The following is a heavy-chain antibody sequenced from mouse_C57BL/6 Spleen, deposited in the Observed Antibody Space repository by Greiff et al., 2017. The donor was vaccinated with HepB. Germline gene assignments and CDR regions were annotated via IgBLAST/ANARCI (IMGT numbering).Heavy chain of an antibody. CDR3: ARKFNSNDRSAMDY. D-gene: IGHD2-12*01. Sequence: QVQLQQPGAELVKPGASVKMSCKASGYTFTSYWITWVKQRPGQGLEWIGDIYPGSGSTNYNEKFKSKATLTVDTSSSTAYMQLSSLTSEDSAVYYCARKFNSNDRSAMDYWGKGTSVTVSS. J-gene: IGHJ4*01. CDR1: GYTFTSYW. CDR2: IYPGSGST. V-gene: IGHV1-55*01.